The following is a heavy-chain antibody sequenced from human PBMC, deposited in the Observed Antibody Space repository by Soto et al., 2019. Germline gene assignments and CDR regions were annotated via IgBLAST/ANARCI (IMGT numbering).Heavy chain of an antibody. J-gene: IGHJ4*02. CDR3: ARTTNRRGGYALDY. CDR2: MNPNSGNT. V-gene: IGHV1-8*01. CDR1: GYTFTSYD. Sequence: QVQLVQSGAEVKKPGASVKVSCKASGYTFTSYDINWVRQATGQGLEWMGWMNPNSGNTGYAQKFQGRVTMTRNTAKSTAYMELSSLRSEDTAVDYCARTTNRRGGYALDYWGQGTLVTVSS. D-gene: IGHD5-12*01.